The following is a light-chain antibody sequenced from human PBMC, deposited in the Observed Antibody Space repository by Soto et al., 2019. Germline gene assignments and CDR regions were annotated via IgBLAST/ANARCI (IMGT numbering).Light chain of an antibody. Sequence: DIQMTQSPSTLSASVGDRVTITCRASQSISNWLAWYPQKPGKAPKLRIYKATSLESGVQSMFSGSGSGTEFTLTISSLQPDHFATYYCQQYNSSFRQATKLEIK. V-gene: IGKV1-5*03. CDR1: QSISNW. CDR3: QQYNSS. CDR2: KAT. J-gene: IGKJ2*01.